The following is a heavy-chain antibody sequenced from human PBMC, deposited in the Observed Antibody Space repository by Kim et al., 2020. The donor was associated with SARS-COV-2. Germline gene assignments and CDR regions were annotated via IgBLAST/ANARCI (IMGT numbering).Heavy chain of an antibody. CDR2: IYYSGST. CDR1: GGSISSGDYY. D-gene: IGHD6-13*01. J-gene: IGHJ6*02. CDR3: ARRGNLYYYYGMDV. V-gene: IGHV4-30-4*01. Sequence: SETLSLTCTVSGGSISSGDYYWSWIRQPPGKGLEWIGYIYYSGSTYYNPSLKSRVTISVDTSKNQFSLKLSSVTAADTAVYYCARRGNLYYYYGMDVWGQGTTVTVSS.